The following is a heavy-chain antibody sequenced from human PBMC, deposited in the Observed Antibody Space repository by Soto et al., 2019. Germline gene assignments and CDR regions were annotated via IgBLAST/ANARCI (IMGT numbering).Heavy chain of an antibody. CDR1: GGSISSGGYS. Sequence: QLQLQESGSGLVKPSQTLSLTCAVSGGSISSGGYSWSWIRQPPGKGLEWIGYIYHSGSTYYNPSLQGRVTISGDRSKNHFSLKLSSVTAADTAVYYCASSFSGYGQYSYGSWGQGTLVTVSS. CDR2: IYHSGST. V-gene: IGHV4-30-2*01. CDR3: ASSFSGYGQYSYGS. J-gene: IGHJ5*02. D-gene: IGHD5-18*01.